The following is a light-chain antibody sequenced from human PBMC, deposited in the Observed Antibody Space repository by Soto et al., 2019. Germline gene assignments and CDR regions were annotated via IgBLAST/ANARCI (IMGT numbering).Light chain of an antibody. J-gene: IGLJ7*01. CDR1: TSNIAGNT. V-gene: IGLV1-44*01. Sequence: QSALTQPPSLSGTPGQRVTISCSGSTSNIAGNTVHWYQHLPETAPKLLIYIDDKRPSGVPDRFSGSKSGTSASLAISGLQSEDEADYYCATWDDSLNDSVFGGGTQLTVL. CDR3: ATWDDSLNDSV. CDR2: IDD.